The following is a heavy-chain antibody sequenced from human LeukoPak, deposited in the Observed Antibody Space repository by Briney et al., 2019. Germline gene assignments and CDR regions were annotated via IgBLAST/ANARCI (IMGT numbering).Heavy chain of an antibody. D-gene: IGHD5-12*01. CDR2: INPNTGGT. CDR1: GYTFTGHY. Sequence: ASVKVSCKASGYTFTGHYIHWVRQAPGQGFEWMGWINPNTGGTDYAQKFQDRIAISTYTSISTTYMELSSLRSDDTALYYCARDLATIDGIAWYYFENWGQGTLDTVS. CDR3: ARDLATIDGIAWYYFEN. V-gene: IGHV1-2*02. J-gene: IGHJ4*02.